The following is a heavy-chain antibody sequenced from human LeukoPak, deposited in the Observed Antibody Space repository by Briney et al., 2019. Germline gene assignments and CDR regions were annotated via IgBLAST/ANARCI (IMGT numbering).Heavy chain of an antibody. Sequence: PSETLSLTCTVSGGSISSYYWSWIRQPPGKGLEWIGYIYYSGSTNYNPSLKSRVTISVDTSKNQFSLKLSSVTAADTAVYYCARYSKGFLELQNWFDPWGQGTLVTVSS. J-gene: IGHJ5*02. V-gene: IGHV4-59*01. CDR2: IYYSGST. CDR3: ARYSKGFLELQNWFDP. D-gene: IGHD3-3*01. CDR1: GGSISSYY.